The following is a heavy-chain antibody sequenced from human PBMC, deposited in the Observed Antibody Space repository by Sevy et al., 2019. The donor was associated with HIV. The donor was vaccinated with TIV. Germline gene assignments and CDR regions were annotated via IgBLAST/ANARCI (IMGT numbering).Heavy chain of an antibody. V-gene: IGHV4-59*08. CDR1: GDSISGYS. D-gene: IGHD6-6*01. J-gene: IGHJ6*02. Sequence: SETLSLSCTVSGDSISGYSWSWVRQPPGKGLEWIGSISYSGRTNYNPSLKSRVTISEDRSKNQRSLKLTSVTAADTAVDYCARQIQEYYYGVDVWGQGTMVTVSS. CDR3: ARQIQEYYYGVDV. CDR2: ISYSGRT.